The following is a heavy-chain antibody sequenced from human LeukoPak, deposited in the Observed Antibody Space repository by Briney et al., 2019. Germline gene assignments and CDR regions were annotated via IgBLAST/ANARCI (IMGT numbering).Heavy chain of an antibody. CDR3: AREAVTTRDFDY. CDR1: GGTFSTYT. D-gene: IGHD4-17*01. Sequence: PVKVSCKASGGTFSTYTISWVRQAPGQGLEWMGRIIPIFGAANYAQKFQGRVTITTDESTSTAYMELSSLRSEDTTVYYCAREAVTTRDFDYWGQGTLVTVSS. V-gene: IGHV1-69*05. J-gene: IGHJ4*02. CDR2: IIPIFGAA.